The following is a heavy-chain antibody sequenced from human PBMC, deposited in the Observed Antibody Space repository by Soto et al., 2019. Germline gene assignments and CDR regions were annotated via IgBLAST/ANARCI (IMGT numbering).Heavy chain of an antibody. CDR3: AKGRPGGERLWNFYAMDV. CDR2: ISGSGVTT. Sequence: QPGGSLRLSCAASEFASGFSYSSYGMSWVRQAPGKGLEWVAGISGSGVTTYYGDSVKGRFTISRDNSKNTLYLQLNSLRAEDTAIYYCAKGRPGGERLWNFYAMDVWGQGTTVTVSS. J-gene: IGHJ6*02. D-gene: IGHD1-26*01. V-gene: IGHV3-23*01. CDR1: GFSYSSYG.